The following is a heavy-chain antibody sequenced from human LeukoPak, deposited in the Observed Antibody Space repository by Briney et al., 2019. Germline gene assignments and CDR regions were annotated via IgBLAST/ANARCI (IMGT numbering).Heavy chain of an antibody. J-gene: IGHJ4*02. Sequence: GGSLRLSCVASGFRFSAYSMTWVRQAPGKGLEWLSYISSSSMTVYYADSVKGRFTISRDNSKNTLYLQMNSLRAEGTAVYYCAREFGSYWGYFDYWGQGTLVTVSS. CDR2: ISSSSMTV. CDR1: GFRFSAYS. D-gene: IGHD1-26*01. CDR3: AREFGSYWGYFDY. V-gene: IGHV3-48*01.